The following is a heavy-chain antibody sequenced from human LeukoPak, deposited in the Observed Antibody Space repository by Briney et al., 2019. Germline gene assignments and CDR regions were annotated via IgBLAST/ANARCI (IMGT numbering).Heavy chain of an antibody. CDR2: ISYDGGNK. V-gene: IGHV3-30*03. CDR1: GFTFSSYG. CDR3: ARDWSGVSTSNDC. J-gene: IGHJ4*02. D-gene: IGHD3-3*01. Sequence: GGSLRLSCAASGFTFSSYGMHWVRQAPGKGREWVAVISYDGGNKFYADSVRGRFTISRDNSKNTLYLQVNSLRAEDTAVYYCARDWSGVSTSNDCWGQGTLVTVSS.